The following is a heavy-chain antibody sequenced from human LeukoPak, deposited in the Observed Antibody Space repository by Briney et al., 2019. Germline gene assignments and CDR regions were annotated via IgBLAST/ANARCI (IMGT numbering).Heavy chain of an antibody. J-gene: IGHJ5*02. V-gene: IGHV3-33*01. CDR2: IWYDGSNK. Sequence: SGGSLRLSCAASGFTFSSYGMHWVRQAPGKGLEWVAVIWYDGSNKYYADSVKGRFTISRDNSKNTLYLQMNSLRAEDTAVYYCARVREKYQLLYRAGGNWFDPWGQGTLVTVSS. CDR1: GFTFSSYG. D-gene: IGHD2-2*02. CDR3: ARVREKYQLLYRAGGNWFDP.